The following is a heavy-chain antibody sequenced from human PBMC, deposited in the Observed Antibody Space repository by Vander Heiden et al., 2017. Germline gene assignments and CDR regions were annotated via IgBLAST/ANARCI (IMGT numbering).Heavy chain of an antibody. Sequence: EVQLLESGGGLVQPGGSLRLSCAASGFIFSSYAMSWVRQAPGKGLEWVSGSSGSGGSTYYADSVKGRFTISRDNSKNTVYLQMNSLRAEDTAVYYCAKDCSSTNCYTDVWGQGTMVTVSS. J-gene: IGHJ3*01. CDR1: GFIFSSYA. V-gene: IGHV3-23*01. D-gene: IGHD2-2*02. CDR2: SSGSGGST. CDR3: AKDCSSTNCYTDV.